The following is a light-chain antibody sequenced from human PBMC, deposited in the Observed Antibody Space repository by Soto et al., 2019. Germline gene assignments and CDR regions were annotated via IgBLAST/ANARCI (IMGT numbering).Light chain of an antibody. CDR1: QSITNY. CDR3: QQSNSSLPT. Sequence: DIQITQSTSALSASVGDRVTITCRASQSITNYVNWYQHKPGQAPNLLIYAASTLQAGVPSRFRGSGSGTDFTLTISSLQPEDFATYFCQQSNSSLPTFGGVANVDIK. CDR2: AAS. V-gene: IGKV1-39*01. J-gene: IGKJ3*01.